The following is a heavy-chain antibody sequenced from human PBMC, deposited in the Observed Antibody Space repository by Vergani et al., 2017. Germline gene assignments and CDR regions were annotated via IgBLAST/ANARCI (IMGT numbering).Heavy chain of an antibody. J-gene: IGHJ6*01. V-gene: IGHV3-72*01. CDR2: SRNKANSYST. D-gene: IGHD2-15*01. CDR1: GFTFSDHY. CDR3: SXGGDVAPYCNPMDG. Sequence: EVQLVASGGTLVQPGGSLRLSCAASGFTFSDHYMDWVRQAPGKGLEWIGRSRNKANSYSTVYAASMKGRFTISRDESKNCMYLQMNSLKTEDTAVYYCSXGGDVAPYCNPMDGCGEATTVTVSS.